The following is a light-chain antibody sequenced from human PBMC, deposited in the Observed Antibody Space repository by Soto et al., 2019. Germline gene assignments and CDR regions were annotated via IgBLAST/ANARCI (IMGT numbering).Light chain of an antibody. CDR1: QSVNLN. Sequence: EIMMTQSPGTLSVSPGEGATLSCTASQSVNLNLAWYQQKPGQPPRLLLYGASTRPTGILVRFRGSGPGTDFTLTISSLLSEDSAVYYCHQYNSWPRGTFGPGTKVEIK. J-gene: IGKJ3*01. CDR2: GAS. CDR3: HQYNSWPRGT. V-gene: IGKV3-15*01.